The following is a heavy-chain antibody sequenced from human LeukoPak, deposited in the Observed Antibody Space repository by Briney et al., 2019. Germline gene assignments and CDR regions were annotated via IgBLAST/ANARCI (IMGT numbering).Heavy chain of an antibody. V-gene: IGHV3-7*01. J-gene: IGHJ4*02. Sequence: GGSLRLPCAASGFTFSTYWMTWVRQAPGKGLEWVANIKPDGSQIYYVDSVKGRFTIFRDNAKNSLYLQMNSLRAEDTAVYYCARDLNWETYWGQGTLVTVSS. CDR2: IKPDGSQI. CDR3: ARDLNWETY. CDR1: GFTFSTYW. D-gene: IGHD7-27*01.